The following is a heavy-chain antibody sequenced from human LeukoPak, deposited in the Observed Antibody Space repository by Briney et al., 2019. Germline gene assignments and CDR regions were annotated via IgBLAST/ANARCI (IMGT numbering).Heavy chain of an antibody. CDR2: ISYDGSNK. Sequence: GGSLRLSCAASGFTFSDYYMSWIRQAPSKGLEWVAVISYDGSNKYYADSVKGRSTISRDNSKNTLYLQMNSLRAEDTAVYYCARGKYSSSWYYFDYWGQGTLVTVSS. D-gene: IGHD6-13*01. J-gene: IGHJ4*02. CDR1: GFTFSDYY. CDR3: ARGKYSSSWYYFDY. V-gene: IGHV3-30*03.